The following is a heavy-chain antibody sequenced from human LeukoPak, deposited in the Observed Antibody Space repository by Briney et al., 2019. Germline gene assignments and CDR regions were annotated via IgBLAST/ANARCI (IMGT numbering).Heavy chain of an antibody. V-gene: IGHV3-53*01. CDR1: GFTVRSNY. CDR3: ARALSYGDYCDY. J-gene: IGHJ4*02. D-gene: IGHD4-17*01. CDR2: IYSGGST. Sequence: PGGSLRLSCAASGFTVRSNYMSWVRQAPGKGLEWVSVIYSGGSTYYADSVKGRFTISRDNSKNTLYLQVNSLRAEDTAVYYCARALSYGDYCDYWGQGTLVTVSS.